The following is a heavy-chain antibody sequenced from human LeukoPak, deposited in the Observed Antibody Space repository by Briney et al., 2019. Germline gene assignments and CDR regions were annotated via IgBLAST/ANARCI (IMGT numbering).Heavy chain of an antibody. Sequence: GGSLRLSCAASGFTFSSYGMHWVRQAPGKGLEWVAFIRYDGSNKYYADSVKGRFTISRDNSKNTLYLQMNSLRAEDTAVYYCAEGSGSHDDAFDIWGQGTMVTVSS. J-gene: IGHJ3*02. V-gene: IGHV3-30*02. CDR2: IRYDGSNK. CDR1: GFTFSSYG. CDR3: AEGSGSHDDAFDI. D-gene: IGHD3-10*01.